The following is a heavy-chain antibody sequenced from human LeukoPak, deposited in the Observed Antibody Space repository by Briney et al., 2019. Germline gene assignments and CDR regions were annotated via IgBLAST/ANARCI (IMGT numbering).Heavy chain of an antibody. D-gene: IGHD1-26*01. CDR2: ISAYNGNT. Sequence: GASVKVSCKASGYTFTSYGISWVRQAPGQGLEWMGWISAYNGNTNYAQKLQGRVTMTTDTSTSTAYMELRSLRSDDTAVYYCARRWGAREGSYYYYYYMDVWGKGTTVTISS. J-gene: IGHJ6*03. CDR1: GYTFTSYG. CDR3: ARRWGAREGSYYYYYYMDV. V-gene: IGHV1-18*01.